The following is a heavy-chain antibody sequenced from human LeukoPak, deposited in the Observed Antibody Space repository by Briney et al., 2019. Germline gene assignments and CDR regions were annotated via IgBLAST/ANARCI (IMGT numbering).Heavy chain of an antibody. CDR1: GFTFGIHY. D-gene: IGHD2-21*01. CDR3: VRQAGSAGGE. J-gene: IGHJ4*02. Sequence: GGSLRLSCATSGFTFGIHYMSWVRQAPGRGPEWISYISGNGGDIAYADSVKGRFTIPRDNEKSFLYLKTNSLRVEDTAVYHCVRQAGSAGGEWGQGTLIAVSS. CDR2: ISGNGGDI. V-gene: IGHV3/OR16-9*01.